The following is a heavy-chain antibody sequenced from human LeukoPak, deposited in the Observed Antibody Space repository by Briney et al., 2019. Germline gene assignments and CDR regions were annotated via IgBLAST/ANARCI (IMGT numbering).Heavy chain of an antibody. CDR1: GFTFSSYA. D-gene: IGHD2-21*01. CDR3: AKERSFGTLLGDY. Sequence: PGGSLRLSCAASGFTFSSYAMTWVRQAPGKGLEWVSAISGSDAGTYYADSVKGRFTISRDNSKNTLYLQMNSLRAEDTAIYYCAKERSFGTLLGDYLGQGTPVTVSS. J-gene: IGHJ4*02. CDR2: ISGSDAGT. V-gene: IGHV3-23*01.